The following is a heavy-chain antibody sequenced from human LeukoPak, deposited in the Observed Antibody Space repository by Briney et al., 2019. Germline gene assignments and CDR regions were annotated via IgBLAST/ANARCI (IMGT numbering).Heavy chain of an antibody. CDR3: ARALGYCSSTSCYGDFDY. V-gene: IGHV3-21*01. CDR1: RFTFSSYS. D-gene: IGHD2-2*01. J-gene: IGHJ4*02. CDR2: ISSSSSYI. Sequence: PGGSLRLSCAASRFTFSSYSMNWVRQAPGKGLEWVSFISSSSSYIYYADSVKGRFTISRDNAKNSLYLQMNSLRAEDTAVYYCARALGYCSSTSCYGDFDYWGQGTLVTVSS.